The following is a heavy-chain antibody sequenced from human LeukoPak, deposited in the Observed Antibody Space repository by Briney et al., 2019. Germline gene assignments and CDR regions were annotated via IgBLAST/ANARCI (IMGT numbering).Heavy chain of an antibody. CDR1: GGSVSSGSSY. J-gene: IGHJ3*02. CDR3: AKGLSDAFDI. CDR2: IYHSGST. Sequence: SETLSLTCTVSGGSVSSGSSYWSWIRQPPGKGLEWIREIYHSGSTNYNPSLKSRVTISVDKSKNQFSLKLSSVTAADTAVYYCAKGLSDAFDIWGQGTMVTVSS. V-gene: IGHV4-61*01.